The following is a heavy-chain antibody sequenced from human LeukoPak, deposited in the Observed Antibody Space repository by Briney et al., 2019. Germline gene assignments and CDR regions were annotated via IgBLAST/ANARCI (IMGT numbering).Heavy chain of an antibody. CDR2: IRSSGNTI. J-gene: IGHJ4*02. CDR3: ARDGVGTTPLDY. D-gene: IGHD5-12*01. CDR1: GFTFSDYY. Sequence: GGSLRLSCAASGFTFSDYYMSWIRQAPGKGLEWVSYIRSSGNTIYYADSVKGRFTISRDNAKNSLYLQMSSLRAEDTAVYYCARDGVGTTPLDYWGQGTLVTVSS. V-gene: IGHV3-11*04.